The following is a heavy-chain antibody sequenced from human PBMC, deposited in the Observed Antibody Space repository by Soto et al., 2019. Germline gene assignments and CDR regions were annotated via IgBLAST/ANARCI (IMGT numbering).Heavy chain of an antibody. D-gene: IGHD1-20*01. V-gene: IGHV4-61*08. CDR2: IYHSGIT. CDR3: ARYKSNYYYGMDV. Sequence: PSETLSLTCAVSGGSISSGGSSWSWLRQPPGKGREWIGYIYHSGITNYNPSLKSRVTISVDTSKNQFSLKLSSVTAADTAVYYCARYKSNYYYGMDVWGQGTTVTVSS. J-gene: IGHJ6*02. CDR1: GGSISSGGSS.